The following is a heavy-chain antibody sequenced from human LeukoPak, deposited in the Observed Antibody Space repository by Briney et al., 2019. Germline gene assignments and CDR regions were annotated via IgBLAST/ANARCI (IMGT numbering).Heavy chain of an antibody. D-gene: IGHD4-17*01. CDR2: MNPNSGNT. CDR3: ARGPQYGDYFARYNWFDP. V-gene: IGHV1-8*01. J-gene: IGHJ5*02. Sequence: ASVKVSCKASGYAFTSYDINRVRQATGQGLEWMGWMNPNSGNTGYAQKFQGRVTMTRNTSISTAYMELSSLRSEDAAVYYCARGPQYGDYFARYNWFDPWGQGTLVTVSS. CDR1: GYAFTSYD.